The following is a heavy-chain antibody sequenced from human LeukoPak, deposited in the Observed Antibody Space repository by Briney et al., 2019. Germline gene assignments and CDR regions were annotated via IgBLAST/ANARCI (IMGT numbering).Heavy chain of an antibody. D-gene: IGHD3-22*01. J-gene: IGHJ3*02. Sequence: GGSLRLSCAASGFTFSNAWMSWVRQAPGKGLEWVGRIKSKTDGGTTDYAAPVKGRFTISRDDSKNTLYLQMNSLKTEDTAVYYCTTDAHYYDSSACLGFGQAFDIWGQGTMVTVSS. CDR3: TTDAHYYDSSACLGFGQAFDI. CDR2: IKSKTDGGTT. V-gene: IGHV3-15*01. CDR1: GFTFSNAW.